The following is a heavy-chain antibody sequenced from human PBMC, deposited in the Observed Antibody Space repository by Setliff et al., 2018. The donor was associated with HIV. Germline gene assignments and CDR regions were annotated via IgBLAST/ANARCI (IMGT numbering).Heavy chain of an antibody. CDR2: IIPIFNTA. Sequence: SVKVSCKASGGTFSLYAINWGRQAPGQGLEWMGGIIPIFNTANYAQKFQGRVTITADGSTSTAYMELSSLRFEDTATYYCSRDLATGYEKVWFSWIDPWGQGTLVTVS. CDR1: GGTFSLYA. J-gene: IGHJ5*02. CDR3: SRDLATGYEKVWFSWIDP. D-gene: IGHD5-12*01. V-gene: IGHV1-69*13.